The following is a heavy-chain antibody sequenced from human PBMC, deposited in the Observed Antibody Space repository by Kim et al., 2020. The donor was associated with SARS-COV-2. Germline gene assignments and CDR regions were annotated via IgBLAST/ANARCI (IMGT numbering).Heavy chain of an antibody. V-gene: IGHV4-61*01. CDR2: ISYSGGT. D-gene: IGHD6-19*01. CDR3: ARGRAPPRGGLWYSSGWYLDY. Sequence: SETLSLTCTVSGGSVTSGNFYWGWIRQPPGKGLEWLGYISYSGGTNYNPALKSRVTISVDSSKTQFSLNLDSLTAADTAVYYCARGRAPPRGGLWYSSGWYLDYWGQGTLVTVSS. CDR1: GGSVTSGNFY. J-gene: IGHJ4*02.